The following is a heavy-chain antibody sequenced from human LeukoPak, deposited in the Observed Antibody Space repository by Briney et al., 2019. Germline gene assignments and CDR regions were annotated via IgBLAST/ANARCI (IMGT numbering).Heavy chain of an antibody. CDR1: GFTFSRYW. J-gene: IGHJ4*02. CDR3: VSCGTTTCIIRFDH. Sequence: GGSLRLSCAASGFTFSRYWMNWVRQAPGKGLEWVACIKEDGSEKSYVDSVKGRFTISRDNAKNSLYLQMNSLRAEDTAIYYCVSCGTTTCIIRFDHWGQGTLVTVSS. D-gene: IGHD2-2*01. CDR2: IKEDGSEK. V-gene: IGHV3-7*01.